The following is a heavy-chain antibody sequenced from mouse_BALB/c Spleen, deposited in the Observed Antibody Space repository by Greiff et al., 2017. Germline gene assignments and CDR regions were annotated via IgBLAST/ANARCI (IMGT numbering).Heavy chain of an antibody. V-gene: IGHV1-14*01. CDR3: ARTTVGDFDY. Sequence: EVKVVESGPELVKPGASVKMSCKASGYTFTSYVMHWVKQKPGQGLEWIGYINPYNDGTKYNEKFKGKATLTSDKSSSTAYMELSSLTSEDSAVYYCARTTVGDFDYWGQGTTLTVSS. D-gene: IGHD1-1*01. CDR2: INPYNDGT. CDR1: GYTFTSYV. J-gene: IGHJ2*01.